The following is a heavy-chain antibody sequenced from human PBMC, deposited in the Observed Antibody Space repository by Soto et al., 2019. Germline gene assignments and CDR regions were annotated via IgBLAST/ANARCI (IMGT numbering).Heavy chain of an antibody. Sequence: QVPLVQSGAEVKKPGSSVKVSCKTSGVSFNNNGIGWVRQAPGHGLEWMGGVSPPFRTSNYARKFQGRISITADASTDTVNMEVSSLTSEDTAQYYCARVLYYGSGSYSPYGMDVWGQGTTVTVSS. CDR2: VSPPFRTS. V-gene: IGHV1-69*01. J-gene: IGHJ6*02. D-gene: IGHD3-10*01. CDR1: GVSFNNNG. CDR3: ARVLYYGSGSYSPYGMDV.